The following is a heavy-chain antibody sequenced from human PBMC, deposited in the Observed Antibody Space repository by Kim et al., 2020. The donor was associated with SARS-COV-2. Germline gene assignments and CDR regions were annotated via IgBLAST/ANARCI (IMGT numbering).Heavy chain of an antibody. CDR3: AKNSDYYPRGLDY. CDR2: ISGSGGTT. Sequence: GGSLRLSCAASGFTFSSYAMSWVRQAPGKGLEWVSAISGSGGTTYYADSVKGRFTISRDKSKNTLYLQMNSLRAEDMAVYYCAKNSDYYPRGLDYWGQGTLVTVSS. D-gene: IGHD3-22*01. V-gene: IGHV3-23*01. J-gene: IGHJ4*02. CDR1: GFTFSSYA.